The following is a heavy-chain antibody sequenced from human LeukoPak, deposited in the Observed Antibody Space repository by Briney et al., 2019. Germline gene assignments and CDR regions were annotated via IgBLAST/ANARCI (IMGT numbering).Heavy chain of an antibody. CDR1: GCSISSYY. CDR3: ARSSEGRYYYDSSGFSYYYYYMDV. J-gene: IGHJ6*03. D-gene: IGHD3-22*01. CDR2: IYYSGST. Sequence: PSETLSLTCTVSGCSISSYYWSWIRQPPGKGLEWIGYIYYSGSTYCNPSLRSRVTISVDTSKNQFSLKLSSVTAADTAVYYCARSSEGRYYYDSSGFSYYYYYMDVWGKGTTVTVSS. V-gene: IGHV4-59*01.